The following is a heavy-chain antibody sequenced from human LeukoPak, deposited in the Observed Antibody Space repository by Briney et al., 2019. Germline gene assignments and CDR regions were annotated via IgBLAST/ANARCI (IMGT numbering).Heavy chain of an antibody. CDR1: GVSFNDYY. J-gene: IGHJ4*02. CDR2: INHSGYT. Sequence: SETLSLTCAVSGVSFNDYYWSWVRQTPGKGLEWIGEINHSGYTNHSPSLKSRVTMSIDTSRKQFSLNLRSVTVADTGIYYCTRMTTGHDYWGPGTLVSVSS. V-gene: IGHV4-34*10. CDR3: TRMTTGHDY. D-gene: IGHD4-17*01.